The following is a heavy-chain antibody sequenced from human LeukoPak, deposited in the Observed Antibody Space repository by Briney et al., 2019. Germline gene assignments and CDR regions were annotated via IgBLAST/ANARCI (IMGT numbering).Heavy chain of an antibody. J-gene: IGHJ4*02. Sequence: SETLSFTCAVYGGSFSGYYWSWIRQPPGKGLEWIGEINHSGSTNYNPSLKSRVTISVDTSKNQFSLKLSSVTAADTAVYYCARHHTAMVRIDYWGQGTLVTVSS. V-gene: IGHV4-34*01. CDR1: GGSFSGYY. D-gene: IGHD5-18*01. CDR2: INHSGST. CDR3: ARHHTAMVRIDY.